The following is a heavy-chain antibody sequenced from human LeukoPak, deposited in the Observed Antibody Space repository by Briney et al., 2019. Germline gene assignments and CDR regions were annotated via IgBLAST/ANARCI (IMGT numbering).Heavy chain of an antibody. J-gene: IGHJ5*02. Sequence: PGGSLRLSCAASGFTFSRYTMKWVRQGPGEGLEWVSSITSTGYIYYADSVKGRFTISRDNTKNSLFLQMDSLRAEDTAVYYCTTDPGYNSSPWGQGTLVTVSS. CDR1: GFTFSRYT. V-gene: IGHV3-21*01. CDR2: ITSTGYI. CDR3: TTDPGYNSSP. D-gene: IGHD3-22*01.